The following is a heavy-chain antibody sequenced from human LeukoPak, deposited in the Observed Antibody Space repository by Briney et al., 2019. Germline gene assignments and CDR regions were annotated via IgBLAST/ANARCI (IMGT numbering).Heavy chain of an antibody. CDR3: ARGGTGTTPAYYYMDV. V-gene: IGHV4-34*01. D-gene: IGHD1-1*01. J-gene: IGHJ6*03. CDR2: INHSGST. CDR1: GGSFSGYY. Sequence: PSETLSLTCAVYGGSFSGYYWSWIRQPPGKGLEWIGEINHSGSTNYNPSLKSRVTISVDTSKNQFSLKLSSVTAADTAVYYCARGGTGTTPAYYYMDVWGKGTTATVSS.